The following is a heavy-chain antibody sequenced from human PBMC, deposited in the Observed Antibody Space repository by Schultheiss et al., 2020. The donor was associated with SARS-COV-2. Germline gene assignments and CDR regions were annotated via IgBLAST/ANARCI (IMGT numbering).Heavy chain of an antibody. V-gene: IGHV1-58*01. CDR3: ARHGSGSLP. Sequence: SVKVSCKASGFTFSKSSVQWMRQGRGQRLEWMGWILVGSGATNYAQRFQERITITTDVSTDTASMELSGLRSDDTAVYYCARHGSGSLPWGQGSLVTVSS. CDR2: ILVGSGAT. CDR1: GFTFSKSS. J-gene: IGHJ4*02. D-gene: IGHD3-10*01.